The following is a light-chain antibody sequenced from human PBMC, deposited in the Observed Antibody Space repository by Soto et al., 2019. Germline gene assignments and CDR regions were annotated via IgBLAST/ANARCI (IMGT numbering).Light chain of an antibody. Sequence: EIVMTQSPATLSVSPGERATLSCRASQSVSSSLAWYQQQPGQAPRLLIYCASTRATGSPARLIGSGSGTEFTPTISSLQSEDFAVYYCQQYNNWSPWTFGQGTKVEIK. V-gene: IGKV3-15*01. CDR1: QSVSSS. J-gene: IGKJ1*01. CDR3: QQYNNWSPWT. CDR2: CAS.